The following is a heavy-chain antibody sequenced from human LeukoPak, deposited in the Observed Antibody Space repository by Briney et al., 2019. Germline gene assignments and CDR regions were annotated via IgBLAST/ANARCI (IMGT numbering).Heavy chain of an antibody. V-gene: IGHV3-7*01. CDR2: INQGGRDK. D-gene: IGHD3-3*01. CDR3: TREVLRAEDD. J-gene: IGHJ4*02. CDR1: GFTFNNSW. Sequence: GGSLRLSCAASGFTFNNSWMRWVRQAPGKGLEWVANINQGGRDKYYVDSVKGRFTIPRDNPNNFVYLEMHSLSGEDTAVYYCTREVLRAEDDWGQGALVTVSS.